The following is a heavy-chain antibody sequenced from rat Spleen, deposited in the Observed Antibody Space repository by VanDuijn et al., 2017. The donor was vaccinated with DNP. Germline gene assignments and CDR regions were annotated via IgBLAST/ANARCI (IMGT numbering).Heavy chain of an antibody. V-gene: IGHV5-7*01. CDR1: GFTFSDHN. J-gene: IGHJ2*01. Sequence: EVQLVESGGDLVQPGRSLKLSCAASGFTFSDHNMAWVRQAPKKGLEWVATINYDGSNTYYRDSVKGRFTISRDNAKSTLYLQMDSLRSEDTATYYWASGPPPTRGPFDYWGQGVLVTVSS. CDR3: ASGPPPTRGPFDY. D-gene: IGHD1-4*01. CDR2: INYDGSNT.